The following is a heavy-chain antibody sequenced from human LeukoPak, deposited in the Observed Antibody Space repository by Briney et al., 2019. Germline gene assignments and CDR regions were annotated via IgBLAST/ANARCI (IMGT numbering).Heavy chain of an antibody. V-gene: IGHV3-23*01. CDR3: AKSGLNRFDY. CDR1: GFTFSSYG. D-gene: IGHD2-15*01. CDR2: ISGSGGST. J-gene: IGHJ4*02. Sequence: PGGTLRLSCAASGFTFSSYGMSWVRQAPGKGLEWVSAISGSGGSTYYADSVKGRFTISRDNSKNTLYLQMNSLRAEDTALYYCAKSGLNRFDYWGQGTLVTVSS.